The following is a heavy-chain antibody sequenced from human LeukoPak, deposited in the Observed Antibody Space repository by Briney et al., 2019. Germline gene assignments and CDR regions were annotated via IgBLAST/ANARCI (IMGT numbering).Heavy chain of an antibody. CDR1: GFTFDDYG. D-gene: IGHD3-9*01. Sequence: GGSLRLSCAASGFTFDDYGLSWVHQAPGKGLEWVSGINWSGGSTGYADSVKGRFTISRDNAKNFLYLQMNSLRAEDTAVYYCARTYYDILTGYNPYFDYWGQGILVTVSS. V-gene: IGHV3-20*04. J-gene: IGHJ4*02. CDR2: INWSGGST. CDR3: ARTYYDILTGYNPYFDY.